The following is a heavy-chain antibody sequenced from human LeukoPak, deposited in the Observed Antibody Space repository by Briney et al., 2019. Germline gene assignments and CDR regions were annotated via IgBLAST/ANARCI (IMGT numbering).Heavy chain of an antibody. CDR3: ARDRQWLVDHPYINWFDP. D-gene: IGHD6-19*01. CDR1: GFTFSSYS. J-gene: IGHJ5*02. V-gene: IGHV3-21*01. Sequence: GGSLRLSCAASGFTFSSYSMNWVRQAPGKGLEWVSSISSSSSYIYYADSVKGRFTISRDNAKNSLYLQMNSLRAEDTAVYYCARDRQWLVDHPYINWFDPWGQGTPVTVSS. CDR2: ISSSSSYI.